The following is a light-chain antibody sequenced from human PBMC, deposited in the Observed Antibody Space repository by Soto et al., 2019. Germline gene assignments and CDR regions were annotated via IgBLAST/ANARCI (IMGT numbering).Light chain of an antibody. J-gene: IGLJ1*01. CDR2: DVS. CDR3: SSYTSSSTLEV. CDR1: SSDVGGYNY. Sequence: QSVLTQPASVSGSPGQSITISCTGTSSDVGGYNYVSWYQQHPGKAHKLMIYDVSNRPSGVSNRFSGSKSGNTASLTISRLQAEDEADYYCSSYTSSSTLEVFGTG. V-gene: IGLV2-14*01.